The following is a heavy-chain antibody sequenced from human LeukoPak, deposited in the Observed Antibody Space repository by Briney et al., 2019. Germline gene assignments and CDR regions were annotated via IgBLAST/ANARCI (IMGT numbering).Heavy chain of an antibody. Sequence: RGESLKISCKGSGYSFTTYWIGWVRPMPGKGLEWMGIIYPGDSDTRYSPSFQGQITISADKSISTAYLQWSSLKASDTAMYYCARRLSGYYADYWGQGTLVTVSS. V-gene: IGHV5-51*01. J-gene: IGHJ4*02. CDR2: IYPGDSDT. D-gene: IGHD3-22*01. CDR3: ARRLSGYYADY. CDR1: GYSFTTYW.